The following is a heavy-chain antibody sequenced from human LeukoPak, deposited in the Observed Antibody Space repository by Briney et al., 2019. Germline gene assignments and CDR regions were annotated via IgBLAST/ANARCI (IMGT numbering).Heavy chain of an antibody. CDR2: MNPNSGNT. V-gene: IGHV1-8*01. J-gene: IGHJ4*02. D-gene: IGHD6-6*01. Sequence: GASVKVSCKASGYTFTSYDINWVRQATGQGLEWMGWMNPNSGNTGYAQKFQGRVTMTRNTSISTAYMELSSLRAEDTAVYYCAKDRDSSSSFDYWGQGTLVTVSS. CDR1: GYTFTSYD. CDR3: AKDRDSSSSFDY.